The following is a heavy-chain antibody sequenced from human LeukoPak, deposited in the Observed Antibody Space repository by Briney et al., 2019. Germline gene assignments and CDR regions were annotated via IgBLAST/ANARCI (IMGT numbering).Heavy chain of an antibody. Sequence: ASVKVSCKASGYTFTSYAMHWVRQAPGQRLEWMGWINAGNGNTKYSQKFQGRVTITRDTSASTAYMELSSLRSEDTAVYYCARRLLWFGETRDYYYYGMDVWGQGTTVTVSS. V-gene: IGHV1-3*01. J-gene: IGHJ6*02. CDR2: INAGNGNT. CDR1: GYTFTSYA. D-gene: IGHD3-10*01. CDR3: ARRLLWFGETRDYYYYGMDV.